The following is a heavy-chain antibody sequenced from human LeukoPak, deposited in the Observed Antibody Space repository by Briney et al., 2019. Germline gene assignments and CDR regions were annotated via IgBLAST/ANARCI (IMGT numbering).Heavy chain of an antibody. J-gene: IGHJ4*02. CDR3: ARGVGDFGVVTDY. CDR1: GGSTSSHY. V-gene: IGHV4-4*07. CDR2: ISTSGTT. D-gene: IGHD3-3*01. Sequence: SETLSLTCTGSGGSTSSHYCSWIRQPAGKGLEWIRRISTSGTTHYSPSLRSRVTMSVDTSKNQFSLKLNSVTAADTAVYYCARGVGDFGVVTDYWGQGTLVSVSS.